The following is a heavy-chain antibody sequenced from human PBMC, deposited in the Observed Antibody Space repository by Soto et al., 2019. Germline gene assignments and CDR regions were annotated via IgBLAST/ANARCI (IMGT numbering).Heavy chain of an antibody. CDR1: GGSICSSSYY. V-gene: IGHV4-39*01. CDR2: IYYSGST. J-gene: IGHJ4*02. Sequence: SETLSLTCTVSGGSICSSSYYWGWIRQPPGKGLEWIGSIYYSGSTYYNPSLKSRVTISVDTSKNQFSLKLSSVTAADTAVYYCLRIYQAGWLVPGYFDYWGQGTLVTVSS. CDR3: LRIYQAGWLVPGYFDY. D-gene: IGHD6-19*01.